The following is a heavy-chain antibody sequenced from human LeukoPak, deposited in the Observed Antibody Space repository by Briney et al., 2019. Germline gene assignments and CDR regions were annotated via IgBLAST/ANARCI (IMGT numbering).Heavy chain of an antibody. D-gene: IGHD6-19*01. Sequence: RPGGSLRLSCAASGFAFSNYWMHWVRQTPGKGLEWVANIKRDGSERNYVDSVKGRFTISRDNARNSLFLQMNGLRAEDTAVYYCRRSGDVWGQGTTVIVSS. CDR1: GFAFSNYW. CDR3: RRSGDV. J-gene: IGHJ6*02. CDR2: IKRDGSER. V-gene: IGHV3-7*01.